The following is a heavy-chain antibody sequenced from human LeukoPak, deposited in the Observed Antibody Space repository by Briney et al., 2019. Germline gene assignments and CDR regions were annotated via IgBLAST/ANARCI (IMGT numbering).Heavy chain of an antibody. D-gene: IGHD2-21*02. J-gene: IGHJ5*02. V-gene: IGHV4-59*08. CDR1: GGSISSYY. CDR2: IYYSGST. Sequence: SETLSLTCTVSGGSISSYYWSWIRQPPGKGLEWIGYIYYSGSTNYNPSLKSRVTISVDTSKNQFPLKLSSVTAADTAVYYCARLSAVVTTYNWFDPWGQGTLVTVSS. CDR3: ARLSAVVTTYNWFDP.